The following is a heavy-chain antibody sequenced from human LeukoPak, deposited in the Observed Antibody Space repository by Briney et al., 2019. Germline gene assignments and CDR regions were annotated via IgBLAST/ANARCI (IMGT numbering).Heavy chain of an antibody. CDR3: ARDDGDY. J-gene: IGHJ4*02. Sequence: ASVKVSCKASGYTFANFGINWVRQAPGQGLEWMRWISAYNVNTNYTQKFQGRVTMTTDTSTGTAYMELRSLRSDDTAVYYCARDDGDYWGQGTLVTVSS. V-gene: IGHV1-18*01. CDR2: ISAYNVNT. CDR1: GYTFANFG.